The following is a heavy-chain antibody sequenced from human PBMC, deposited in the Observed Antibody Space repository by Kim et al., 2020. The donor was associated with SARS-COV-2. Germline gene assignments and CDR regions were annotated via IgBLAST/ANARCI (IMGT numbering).Heavy chain of an antibody. CDR1: GFTFSTFA. D-gene: IGHD6-19*01. Sequence: GGSLRLSCAASGFTFSTFAMSWVRQAPGKGLEWVSAMRADARGTYYAESVTGRFTMSRDNSKSTLYLQMNSLRREDTAMYYCAKETGYNSGEIDHWGQGT. CDR2: MRADARGT. V-gene: IGHV3-23*01. CDR3: AKETGYNSGEIDH. J-gene: IGHJ4*02.